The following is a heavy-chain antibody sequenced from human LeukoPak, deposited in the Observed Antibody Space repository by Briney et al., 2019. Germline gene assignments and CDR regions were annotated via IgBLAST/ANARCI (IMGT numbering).Heavy chain of an antibody. CDR1: GGTFSSNT. J-gene: IGHJ4*02. Sequence: SVKVSCKASGGTFSSNTISWVRQAPGQGLECMGGIIPIFGTANYAQKFQGRVTMTRDMSTSTVYMELSSVRSEDTAVYYCAREPFADYDSSGNLPSPFDYWGQGTLVTVSS. D-gene: IGHD3-22*01. CDR2: IIPIFGTA. V-gene: IGHV1-69*05. CDR3: AREPFADYDSSGNLPSPFDY.